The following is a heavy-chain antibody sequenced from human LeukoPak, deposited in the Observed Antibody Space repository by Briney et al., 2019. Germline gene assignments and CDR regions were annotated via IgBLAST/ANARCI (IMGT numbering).Heavy chain of an antibody. CDR1: GFTFSSYS. J-gene: IGHJ4*02. D-gene: IGHD6-19*01. CDR3: AKLIPSSGWPIDY. CDR2: ISSSSSYI. V-gene: IGHV3-21*04. Sequence: AGSLRLSCAASGFTFSSYSMNWVRQAPGKGLEWVSSISSSSSYIYYADSVKGRFTISRDNSKNTVYLQMNSLRAEDTAVYYCAKLIPSSGWPIDYWGQGTLVTVSS.